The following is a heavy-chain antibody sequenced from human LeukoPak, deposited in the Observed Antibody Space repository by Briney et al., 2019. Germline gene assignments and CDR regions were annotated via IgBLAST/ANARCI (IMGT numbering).Heavy chain of an antibody. D-gene: IGHD5-24*01. Sequence: GGSLRLSCEVSGLTFRNFWMSWVRQAPGEGLQWVANINEDGSEENYVDSVRGRFTVSRDNAKNSLYLQMNSLRAEDTAVYYCARDLWRRDGYNLFDYWGQGTLVTVSS. CDR1: GLTFRNFW. CDR2: INEDGSEE. J-gene: IGHJ4*02. CDR3: ARDLWRRDGYNLFDY. V-gene: IGHV3-7*01.